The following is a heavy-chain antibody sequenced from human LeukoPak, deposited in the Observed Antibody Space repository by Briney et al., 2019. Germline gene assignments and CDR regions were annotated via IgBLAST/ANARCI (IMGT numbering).Heavy chain of an antibody. J-gene: IGHJ4*02. CDR1: GGTLSSYA. CDR3: ARDRQVGPSFDY. V-gene: IGHV1-69*04. D-gene: IGHD1-26*01. CDR2: IIPILGIA. Sequence: SVKVSCKASGGTLSSYAISWVRQAPGQGLEWMGRIIPILGIANYAQKFQGRVTITADKSTSTAYMELSSLRSEDTAVYYCARDRQVGPSFDYWGQGTLVTVSS.